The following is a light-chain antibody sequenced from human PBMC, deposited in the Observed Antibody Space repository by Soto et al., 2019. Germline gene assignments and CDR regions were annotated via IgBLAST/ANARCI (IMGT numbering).Light chain of an antibody. V-gene: IGLV1-36*01. J-gene: IGLJ2*01. CDR1: SSNIGNNT. CDR3: GAWADSLNGQV. Sequence: QSVLTQPPSVSEAPRQWVTISCSGSSSNIGNNTVNWYHQLHGKAPNHLIYYDDLQPSGVSDRFSGSKSGTSASLAISGLQAEDEADYYCGAWADSLNGQVFGGGTKLTVL. CDR2: YDD.